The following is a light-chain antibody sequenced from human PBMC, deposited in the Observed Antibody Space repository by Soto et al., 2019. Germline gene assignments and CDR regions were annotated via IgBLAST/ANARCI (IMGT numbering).Light chain of an antibody. V-gene: IGKV3-20*01. Sequence: EIVLTQSPGTLSLSPGDGATLSCRASQSVRGNSLAWYQQKPGQAPRLLIYGASTRATGIPDKFSGSGSGADFTLTTSRLEPEDFAVYYCQQYGSSPDTFGQGTKLEIK. CDR1: QSVRGNS. J-gene: IGKJ2*01. CDR3: QQYGSSPDT. CDR2: GAS.